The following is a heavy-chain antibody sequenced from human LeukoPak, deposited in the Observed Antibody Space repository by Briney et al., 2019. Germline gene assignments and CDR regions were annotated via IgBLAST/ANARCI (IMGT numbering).Heavy chain of an antibody. CDR3: ARDRYRGKWLAGSDAFDI. D-gene: IGHD6-19*01. V-gene: IGHV5-51*01. CDR2: IYPGDSDT. CDR1: GYSFTSYW. Sequence: GESLKISCKGSGYSFTSYWIGWVRQMPGKGLEWMGIIYPGDSDTRYSPSFQGQVTISADKSISTAYLQWSSLKASDTAVYYCARDRYRGKWLAGSDAFDIWGQGTMVTVPS. J-gene: IGHJ3*02.